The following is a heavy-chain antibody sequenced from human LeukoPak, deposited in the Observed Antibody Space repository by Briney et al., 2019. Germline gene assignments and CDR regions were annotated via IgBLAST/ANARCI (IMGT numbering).Heavy chain of an antibody. CDR1: GFTYVNHA. CDR2: ISGSGDRT. Sequence: GGSLRLSCAASGFTYVNHAMSWVRRAPGKGLDWVSGISGSGDRTHYADSVKGRFTISRDNSKNTMYLQMNSLRAEATAVYYCARAKGVDNSGYYNGFFDFWGQGTLVTVSS. CDR3: ARAKGVDNSGYYNGFFDF. V-gene: IGHV3-23*01. D-gene: IGHD3-22*01. J-gene: IGHJ4*02.